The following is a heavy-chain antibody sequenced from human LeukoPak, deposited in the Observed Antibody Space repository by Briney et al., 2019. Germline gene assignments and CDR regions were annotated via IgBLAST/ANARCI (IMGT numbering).Heavy chain of an antibody. CDR1: GFTFSSYA. Sequence: GGSLRLSCAASGFTFSSYAMSWVRQAPGKGLEWVSSISSSSSYIYYADSVKGRFTISRDNAKNSLYLQMNSLRAEDTAVYYCARGSSSSWYGKYYFDYWGQGTLVTVSS. D-gene: IGHD6-13*01. V-gene: IGHV3-21*01. J-gene: IGHJ4*02. CDR3: ARGSSSSWYGKYYFDY. CDR2: ISSSSSYI.